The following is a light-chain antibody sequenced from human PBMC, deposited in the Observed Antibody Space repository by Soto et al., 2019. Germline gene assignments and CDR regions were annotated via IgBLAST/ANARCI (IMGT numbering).Light chain of an antibody. Sequence: QSVLTQPPSVSGAPGQRVTISCTGSSSNIGAGYDVHWYQQLPGTAPKLLIYGNSNRPSGVPDRFSGSKSGTSASLAITGLRFEDEADYYCQSYYSSLSGWVVCGGTKLTVL. J-gene: IGLJ3*02. CDR1: SSNIGAGYD. CDR2: GNS. V-gene: IGLV1-40*01. CDR3: QSYYSSLSGWV.